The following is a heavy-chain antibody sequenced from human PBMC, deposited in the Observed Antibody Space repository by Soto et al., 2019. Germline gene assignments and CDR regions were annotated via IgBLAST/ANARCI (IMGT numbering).Heavy chain of an antibody. J-gene: IGHJ5*02. CDR1: GFTFSSYA. Sequence: QVQLVESGGGVVQPGRSLRLSCAASGFTFSSYAMHWVRQAPGKGLEWVAVISYDGSNKYYADSVKGRFTISRDNSKNTLYLQMNSLRAEDTAVYYCADWFDPWGQGTLVIVSS. CDR3: ADWFDP. CDR2: ISYDGSNK. V-gene: IGHV3-30-3*01.